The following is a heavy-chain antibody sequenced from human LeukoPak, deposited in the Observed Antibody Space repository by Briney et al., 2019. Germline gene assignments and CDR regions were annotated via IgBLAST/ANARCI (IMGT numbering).Heavy chain of an antibody. CDR2: IGSSSSYI. CDR1: GFTFSSYS. Sequence: SGGSLILSCAASGFTFSSYSMNWVRQAPGKGLEWVSSIGSSSSYIYYADSVKGRFTISRDNAKNSLYLQMNSLRAEDTAVYYCASLGAYDFWSGYSSDYWGQGTLVTVSS. V-gene: IGHV3-21*01. D-gene: IGHD3-3*01. CDR3: ASLGAYDFWSGYSSDY. J-gene: IGHJ4*02.